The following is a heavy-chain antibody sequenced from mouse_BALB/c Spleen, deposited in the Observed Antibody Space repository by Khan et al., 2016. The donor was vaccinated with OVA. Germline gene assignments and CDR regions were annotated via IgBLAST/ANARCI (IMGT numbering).Heavy chain of an antibody. CDR2: ISSTGST. CDR3: ARSLYYRYAYALDC. Sequence: EVQLQESGPGLVKPSQSLSLTCTVTGYAITSDYAWNWIRQFPGNKLEWMAYISSTGSTSYNPSLKSRISITRDTSKNQFFLQLKSVTTEDTATYYCARSLYYRYAYALDCWGRGTSVTVSS. CDR1: GYAITSDYA. J-gene: IGHJ4*01. D-gene: IGHD2-14*01. V-gene: IGHV3-2*02.